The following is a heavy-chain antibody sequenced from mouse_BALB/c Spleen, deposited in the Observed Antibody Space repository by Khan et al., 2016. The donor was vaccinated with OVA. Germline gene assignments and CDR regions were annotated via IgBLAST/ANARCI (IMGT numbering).Heavy chain of an antibody. CDR2: INYSGNT. V-gene: IGHV3-2*02. CDR3: ARKDYYDYDPFPY. Sequence: EVQLQESGPGLVKPSQSLSLICTASGYSITSEYAWNWIRQFPGNKLEWMGYINYSGNTRFNPSLKSRTSITRDTSKNQFFLQLNSVTTETTANYYCARKDYYDYDPFPYWGHGTLVTVSA. CDR1: GYSITSEYA. J-gene: IGHJ3*01. D-gene: IGHD2-4*01.